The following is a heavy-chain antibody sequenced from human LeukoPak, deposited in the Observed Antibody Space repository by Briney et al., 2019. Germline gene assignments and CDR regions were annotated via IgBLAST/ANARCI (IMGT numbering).Heavy chain of an antibody. D-gene: IGHD3-22*01. J-gene: IGHJ4*02. V-gene: IGHV4-39*07. Sequence: SETLSLTCTVSGGSISSSSRYWGWIRQPPGKGLEWIGSIYYGGSTYYNPSLQSRVTISVDTSKNQFSLKLSSVTAADTAVYYCARALGAYDSSGYYYYFDYWGQGTLVTVSS. CDR2: IYYGGST. CDR1: GGSISSSSRY. CDR3: ARALGAYDSSGYYYYFDY.